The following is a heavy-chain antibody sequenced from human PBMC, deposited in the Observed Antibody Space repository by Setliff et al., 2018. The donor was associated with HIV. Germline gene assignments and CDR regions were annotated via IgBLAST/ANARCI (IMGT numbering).Heavy chain of an antibody. CDR3: ARQTSYDRGYSYCFDE. V-gene: IGHV4-59*11. J-gene: IGHJ4*01. Sequence: SETLSLTCTVSGGSINNHYWSWIRQPPGKGLEWIGNIHYSGSTNYNPSLKSRVTISVDTSKNQFSLKLSSVTAADTAVYYCARQTSYDRGYSYCFDEWGHGTLVTVSS. CDR1: GGSINNHY. CDR2: IHYSGST. D-gene: IGHD5-18*01.